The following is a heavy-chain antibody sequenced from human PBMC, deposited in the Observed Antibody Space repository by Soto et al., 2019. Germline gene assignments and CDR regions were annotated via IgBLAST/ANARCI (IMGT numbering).Heavy chain of an antibody. D-gene: IGHD1-1*01. CDR3: TTWSHYYGMDV. CDR2: IKSKTDGGTT. J-gene: IGHJ6*02. Sequence: EVQLVESGGGLVQPGGSLRLSCAASGFTFSDAWMNWVRQAPGKGLEWVGRIKSKTDGGTTDYGAPVKGRFTISRDDSKSMLYLQMNSLKTEDTAVYYWTTWSHYYGMDVWGQGTTVTVSS. CDR1: GFTFSDAW. V-gene: IGHV3-15*07.